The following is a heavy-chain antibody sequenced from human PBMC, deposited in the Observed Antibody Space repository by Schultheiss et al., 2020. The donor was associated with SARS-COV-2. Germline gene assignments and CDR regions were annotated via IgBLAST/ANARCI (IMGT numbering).Heavy chain of an antibody. CDR2: IYYSGST. J-gene: IGHJ4*02. Sequence: SETLSLTCAVSGGSISSSSYYWSWIRQPPGKGLEWIGYIYYSGSTNYNPSLKSRVTISVDTSKNQFSLKLSSVTAADTAVYYCARGSTSPDYWGQGTLVTVSS. CDR1: GGSISSSSYY. V-gene: IGHV4-61*05. CDR3: ARGSTSPDY.